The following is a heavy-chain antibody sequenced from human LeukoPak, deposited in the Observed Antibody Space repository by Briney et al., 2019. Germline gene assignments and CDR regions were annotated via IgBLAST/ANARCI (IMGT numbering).Heavy chain of an antibody. V-gene: IGHV3-15*01. CDR2: IKSKTDGGTT. Sequence: GGSLRLPCAASGFTFSNAWMSWVRQAPGKGLEWVGRIKSKTDGGTTDYAAPVKGRFTISRDDSKNTLYLQMNSLKTEDTAVYYCTTSDYDYVWGSYPDYWGQGTLVTVSS. J-gene: IGHJ4*02. CDR1: GFTFSNAW. CDR3: TTSDYDYVWGSYPDY. D-gene: IGHD3-16*01.